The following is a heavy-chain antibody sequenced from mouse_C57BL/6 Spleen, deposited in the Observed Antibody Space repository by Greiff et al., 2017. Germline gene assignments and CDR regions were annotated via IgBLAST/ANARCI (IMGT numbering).Heavy chain of an antibody. CDR2: FYPGSGSI. CDR1: GYTFTEYT. V-gene: IGHV1-62-2*01. D-gene: IGHD1-1*01. Sequence: VQRVESGAELVKPGASVKLSCKASGYTFTEYTIHWVKQRSGQGLEWIGWFYPGSGSIKYNEKFKDKATLTADKSSSTVYMELSRLTSEDSAVYFCARHEEGITTVVAPMDYWGQGTSVTVSS. CDR3: ARHEEGITTVVAPMDY. J-gene: IGHJ4*01.